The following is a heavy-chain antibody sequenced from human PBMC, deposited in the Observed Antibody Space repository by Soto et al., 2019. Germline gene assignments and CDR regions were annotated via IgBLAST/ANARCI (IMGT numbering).Heavy chain of an antibody. CDR3: ARKPAAYNSHEDY. J-gene: IGHJ4*02. Sequence: PGESLKISCKASGYFFTSYWIGWVRQLPGKGLEWMGVIYPSDSDTRYSPSFQGQVTISVDRSISTAYLQWSSLKASDTATYYCARKPAAYNSHEDYWGQGTLVTVSS. CDR1: GYFFTSYW. CDR2: IYPSDSDT. D-gene: IGHD1-20*01. V-gene: IGHV5-51*01.